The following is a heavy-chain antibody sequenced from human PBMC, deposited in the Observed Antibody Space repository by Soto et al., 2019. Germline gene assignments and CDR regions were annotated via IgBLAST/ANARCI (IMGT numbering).Heavy chain of an antibody. D-gene: IGHD6-6*01. CDR2: ISRSGSLN. V-gene: IGHV3-48*02. CDR3: ARDLEYSSSWYYYGLDV. Sequence: GESLKISCAASGFSFSDYSMNWVRQAPGKGLEWLSYISRSGSLNYYADSVKGRFTISRDNAKNSLYLEMNSVRDEDTAMYYCARDLEYSSSWYYYGLDVWGHGTTVTVSS. CDR1: GFSFSDYS. J-gene: IGHJ6*02.